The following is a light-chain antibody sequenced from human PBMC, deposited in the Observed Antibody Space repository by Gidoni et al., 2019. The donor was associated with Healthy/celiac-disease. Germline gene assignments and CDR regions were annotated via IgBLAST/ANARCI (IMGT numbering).Light chain of an antibody. V-gene: IGKV1-33*01. CDR2: DAS. CDR1: QDISNY. J-gene: IGKJ1*01. CDR3: QQYDNLPPLT. Sequence: DIQMTKSPSSLSASVGDRVTITCQASQDISNYLNWYQQKPGKAPQLLIYDASNLETGVPSRFSGSGSGTDFTFTISSLQPEDIATYYCQQYDNLPPLTFGQGTKVEIK.